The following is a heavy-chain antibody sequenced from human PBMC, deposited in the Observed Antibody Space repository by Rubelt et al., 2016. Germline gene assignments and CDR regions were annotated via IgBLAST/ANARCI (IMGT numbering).Heavy chain of an antibody. J-gene: IGHJ4*02. CDR1: GGSISSYY. D-gene: IGHD6-13*01. CDR2: IYYSGST. Sequence: QVQLQESGPGLVKPSETLSLTCTVSGGSISSYYWSWIRQPPGQGLEWIGYIYYSGSTNYNPSLKSRVTISVDTSKNEFSVKRSSVTAADTAVYYCARDPIAAAGTYYFDYWGQGTLVTVSS. CDR3: ARDPIAAAGTYYFDY. V-gene: IGHV4-59*01.